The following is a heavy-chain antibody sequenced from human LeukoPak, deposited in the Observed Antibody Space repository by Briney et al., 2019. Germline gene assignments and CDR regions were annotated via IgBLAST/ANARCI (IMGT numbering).Heavy chain of an antibody. V-gene: IGHV3-74*01. CDR2: INSDGSRT. J-gene: IGHJ6*03. CDR3: ARDPYSGSYGDYYYYYMDV. D-gene: IGHD1-26*01. CDR1: GFTVSSNS. Sequence: PGGSLRLSCTVSGFTVSSNSMSWVRQAPGKGLEWVSRINSDGSRTTYADSVKGRFTISRDNAENSLYLQMNSLRAEDTAVYYCARDPYSGSYGDYYYYYMDVWGKGTTVTISS.